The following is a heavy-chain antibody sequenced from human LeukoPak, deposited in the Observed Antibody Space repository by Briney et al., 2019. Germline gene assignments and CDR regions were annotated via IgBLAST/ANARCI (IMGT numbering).Heavy chain of an antibody. Sequence: GGSLRLSCASSGFTFGDYYMNWIRQARAKGLELGSKISSSSSYTNYADSVKGRFTISRDNAKNSLYLQMNSLRAEDTAVYYCASGSSGWYAPFDYWGQGTLVTVYS. D-gene: IGHD6-19*01. V-gene: IGHV3-11*06. CDR1: GFTFGDYY. J-gene: IGHJ4*02. CDR3: ASGSSGWYAPFDY. CDR2: ISSSSSYT.